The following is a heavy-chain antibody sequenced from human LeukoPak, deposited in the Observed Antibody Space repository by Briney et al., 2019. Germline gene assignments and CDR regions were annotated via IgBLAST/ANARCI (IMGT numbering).Heavy chain of an antibody. CDR2: IKQDGSEK. CDR3: ARALYDYVWGSYRLGENPPYYFDY. Sequence: GGSLRLSCAASGFTFSSYSMNWVRQAPGKGLEWVANIKQDGSEKYYVDSVKGRFTISRDNAKNSLYLQMNSLRAEDTAVYYCARALYDYVWGSYRLGENPPYYFDYWGQGTLVTVSS. J-gene: IGHJ4*02. CDR1: GFTFSSYS. D-gene: IGHD3-16*02. V-gene: IGHV3-7*04.